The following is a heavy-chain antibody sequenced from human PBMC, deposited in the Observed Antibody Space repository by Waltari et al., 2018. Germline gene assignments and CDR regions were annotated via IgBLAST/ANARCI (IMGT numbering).Heavy chain of an antibody. CDR1: GFTISSNA. V-gene: IGHV3-23*01. D-gene: IGHD3-22*01. CDR3: AKWDRVIVSEGGAFDI. CDR2: ISSSGGTI. Sequence: EVQLLESGGALVQPGGSLRLSCAASGFTISSNAMSWVRQAPGKGLEWVAVISSSGGTIYYADSVKGRFTISRDHSKNTLYLQMNSLRAGDTAVYFCAKWDRVIVSEGGAFDIWGQGTMVTVSS. J-gene: IGHJ3*02.